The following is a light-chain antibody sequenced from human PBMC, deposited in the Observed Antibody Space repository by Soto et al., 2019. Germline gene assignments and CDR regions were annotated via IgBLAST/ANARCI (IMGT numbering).Light chain of an antibody. J-gene: IGLJ1*01. CDR1: SSDIGSYDL. Sequence: QSALTQPASVSGSPGQSITISCTGTSSDIGSYDLVSWYQQHPGTAPKLIIYEVTKRPSGVSTRFSGSKSGNTASLTISGLQAVDVADYYCCSFADFTYVFGTGTKVTVL. V-gene: IGLV2-23*02. CDR3: CSFADFTYV. CDR2: EVT.